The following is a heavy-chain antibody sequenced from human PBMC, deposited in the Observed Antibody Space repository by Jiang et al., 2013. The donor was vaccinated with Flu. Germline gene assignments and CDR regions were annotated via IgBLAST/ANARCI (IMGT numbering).Heavy chain of an antibody. J-gene: IGHJ6*03. CDR2: IYNSANT. D-gene: IGHD3-3*01. Sequence: LELIGHIYNSANTNYNPSLKSRVTISLDTSKNQCSLKLSSVTAADTAVYFCARGHLEPSYYYYYMDVWGKGTTVTVSS. CDR3: ARGHLEPSYYYYYMDV. V-gene: IGHV4-59*09.